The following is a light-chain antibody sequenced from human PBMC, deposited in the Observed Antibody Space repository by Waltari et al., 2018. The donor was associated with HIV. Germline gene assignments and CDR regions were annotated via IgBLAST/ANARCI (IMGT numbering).Light chain of an antibody. J-gene: IGLJ2*01. CDR3: CSYVCGVKSVGL. CDR1: SSNL. Sequence: QSALTQPASVSGSPGQSITISCTVTSSNLVSWYQQHPGKAPKLIIYELSKRPSGVSERFTAAKSRNTASLTISGLQCEDEADDHCCSYVCGVKSVGLFGGGTKLTVL. CDR2: ELS. V-gene: IGLV2-23*02.